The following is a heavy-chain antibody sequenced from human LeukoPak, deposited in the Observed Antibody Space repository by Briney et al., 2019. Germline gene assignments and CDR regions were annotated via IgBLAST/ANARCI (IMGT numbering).Heavy chain of an antibody. V-gene: IGHV3-66*04. D-gene: IGHD3-3*01. Sequence: GGSLRLSCAASGFTVSSNYMSWVRQAPGKGLEWVSVIYSAGSTYYADSVKGRFTISRDNSKNTLYLQMNSLRAEDTAVYCCAKPITIFGVVPDYWGQGTLVTVSS. J-gene: IGHJ4*02. CDR2: IYSAGST. CDR3: AKPITIFGVVPDY. CDR1: GFTVSSNY.